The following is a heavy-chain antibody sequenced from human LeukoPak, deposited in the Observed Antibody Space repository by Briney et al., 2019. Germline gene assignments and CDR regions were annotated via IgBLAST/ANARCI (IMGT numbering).Heavy chain of an antibody. J-gene: IGHJ5*02. V-gene: IGHV4-38-2*02. CDR2: IYHSGST. Sequence: SETLSLTCTVSGYSISSGYYWGWIRQPPGKGLEWIGSIYHSGSTYYNPSLKSRVTISVDTSKNQFSLKLSSVTAADTAVYYCARERSIVGFGELLPSWFDPWGQGTLVTVSS. CDR1: GYSISSGYY. CDR3: ARERSIVGFGELLPSWFDP. D-gene: IGHD3-10*01.